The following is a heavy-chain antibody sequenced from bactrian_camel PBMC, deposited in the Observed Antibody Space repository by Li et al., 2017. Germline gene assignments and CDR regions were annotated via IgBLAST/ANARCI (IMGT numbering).Heavy chain of an antibody. V-gene: IGHV3S31*01. CDR1: GFTFSMYA. D-gene: IGHD2*01. CDR3: AKDDYSGGYSTNPFEY. CDR2: INSAGSST. Sequence: DVQLVESGGGLVQPGGSLRLSCAASGFTFSMYAMSWVRQAPGKGLQCVSGINSAGSSTYYADSVKGQFTIPRDNAKNTLYLQLNSLKTEDTAMYYCAKDDYSGGYSTNPFEYWGQGTQVT. J-gene: IGHJ4*01.